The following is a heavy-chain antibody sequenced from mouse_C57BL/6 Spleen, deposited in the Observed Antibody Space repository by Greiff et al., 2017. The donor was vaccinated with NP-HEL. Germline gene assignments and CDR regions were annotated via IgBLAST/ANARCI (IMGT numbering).Heavy chain of an antibody. CDR2: ISSGGSYT. V-gene: IGHV5-6*01. CDR3: ARQIITTVVAPFEY. J-gene: IGHJ2*01. CDR1: GFTFSSYG. Sequence: EVKVVESGGDLVKPGGSLKLSCAASGFTFSSYGMSWVRQTPDKRLEWVATISSGGSYTYYPDSVKGRFTISRDNAKNTLYLQMSSLKSEDTAMYYCARQIITTVVAPFEYWGEGTTLSVSS. D-gene: IGHD1-1*01.